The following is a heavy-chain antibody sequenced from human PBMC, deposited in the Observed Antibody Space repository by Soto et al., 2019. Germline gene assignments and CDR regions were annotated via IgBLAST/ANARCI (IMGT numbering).Heavy chain of an antibody. V-gene: IGHV3-23*01. CDR3: ARGLFMVAPDNEPFDY. D-gene: IGHD5-12*01. CDR2: ISGGGNDR. CDR1: GVPFSSYA. Sequence: GGSLRLSCAASGVPFSSYAMSWLRQTPEKGLEWVAGISGGGNDRYYAVFVQGRFTCSRDNSRNILYLHMNSLRAEDTAMYYCARGLFMVAPDNEPFDYWGQGTLVTVSS. J-gene: IGHJ4*02.